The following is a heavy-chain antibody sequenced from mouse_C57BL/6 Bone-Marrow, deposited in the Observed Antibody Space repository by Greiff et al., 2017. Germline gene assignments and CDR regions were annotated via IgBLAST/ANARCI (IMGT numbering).Heavy chain of an antibody. J-gene: IGHJ1*03. CDR3: ARDALYYDFYWYFDV. CDR1: GFTFSDFY. CDR2: SRNKANDYTT. Sequence: EVMLVESGGGLVQSGRSLRLSCATSGFTFSDFYMEWVRQAPGKGLEWIAASRNKANDYTTEYSASVKGRFIVSRDTSQSILYLQMNALRAEDTAIYYCARDALYYDFYWYFDVWGTGTTVTVSS. D-gene: IGHD2-4*01. V-gene: IGHV7-1*01.